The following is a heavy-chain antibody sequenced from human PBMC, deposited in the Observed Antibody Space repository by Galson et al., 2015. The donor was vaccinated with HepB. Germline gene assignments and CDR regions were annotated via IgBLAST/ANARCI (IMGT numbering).Heavy chain of an antibody. CDR3: ARAHSSSWRKYYYYGMDV. V-gene: IGHV3-21*01. CDR2: ISSSSSYI. J-gene: IGHJ6*02. D-gene: IGHD6-13*01. CDR1: GFTSSSYS. Sequence: SLRLSCAASGFTSSSYSMNWVRQAPGKGLEWVSSISSSSSYIYYADSVKGRFTISRDNAKNSLYLQMNSLRAEDTAVYYCARAHSSSWRKYYYYGMDVWGQGTTVTVSS.